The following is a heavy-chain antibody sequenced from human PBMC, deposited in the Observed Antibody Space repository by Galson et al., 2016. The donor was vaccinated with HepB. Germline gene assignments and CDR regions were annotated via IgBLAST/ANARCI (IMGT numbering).Heavy chain of an antibody. V-gene: IGHV3-7*01. D-gene: IGHD6-13*01. CDR1: GYIFSGYA. Sequence: SLRLSCAASGYIFSGYAMHWVRQAPGKGLEWVANINQGGSAKYYLDSVKGRFTISRDNAEHSVHLQMKSLRVEDTALYYCVRLRWSRDDSEEDYWGQGTLVTVST. CDR3: VRLRWSRDDSEEDY. J-gene: IGHJ4*02. CDR2: INQGGSAK.